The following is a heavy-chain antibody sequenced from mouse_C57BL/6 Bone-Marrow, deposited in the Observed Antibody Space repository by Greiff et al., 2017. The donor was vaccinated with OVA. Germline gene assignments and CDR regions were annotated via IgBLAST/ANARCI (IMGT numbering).Heavy chain of an antibody. CDR2: ISSSGST. V-gene: IGHV3-4*01. Sequence: VQLQQSGPALVKPSQTVSLTCTVTGYSITNGNLWWNWIRPVSGSKLEWIGYISSSGSTDSNPSLKSRISITRDTSKNQLFLQLNSVTTEDIAKYYCARGNYGSSYFVYWGQGTTLTVSS. J-gene: IGHJ2*01. D-gene: IGHD1-1*01. CDR3: ARGNYGSSYFVY. CDR1: GYSITNGNLW.